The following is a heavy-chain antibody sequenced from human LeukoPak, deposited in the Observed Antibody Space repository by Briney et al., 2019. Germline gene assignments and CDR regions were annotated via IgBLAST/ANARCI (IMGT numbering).Heavy chain of an antibody. CDR2: ISYDGSDK. J-gene: IGHJ4*02. V-gene: IGHV3-30*18. CDR3: AKEVGTFTLDY. CDR1: EFSFSTYG. Sequence: VQPGRSLGLSCAASEFSFSTYGMHWVRQAPGKGLEWVTVISYDGSDKYYADSVKGRFTISRDNSRNTLYLQMNSLRVEDTAVYYCAKEVGTFTLDYWGQGTLVTVSS. D-gene: IGHD1-26*01.